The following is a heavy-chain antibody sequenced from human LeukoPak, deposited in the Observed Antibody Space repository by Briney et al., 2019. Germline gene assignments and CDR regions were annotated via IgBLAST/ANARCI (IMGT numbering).Heavy chain of an antibody. CDR2: ISGSGGST. D-gene: IGHD6-6*01. CDR1: GFTFSSYA. V-gene: IGHV3-23*01. Sequence: GVLRLSCAASGFTFSSYAMSWVRQAPGKGLEWVSAISGSGGSTYYTDSVKGRFTISRDNSKNTLYLQMNSLRAEDTAVYYCAKSSKSSSSREFDYWGQGTLVTVSS. J-gene: IGHJ4*02. CDR3: AKSSKSSSSREFDY.